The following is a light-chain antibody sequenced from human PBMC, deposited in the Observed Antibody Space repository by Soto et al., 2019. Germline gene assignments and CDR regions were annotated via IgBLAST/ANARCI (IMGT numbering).Light chain of an antibody. J-gene: IGKJ1*01. CDR1: QTISSW. CDR3: QHYNSYSEA. V-gene: IGKV1-5*03. CDR2: KAS. Sequence: DIQMTQSPSTLSGSVGDRVTITCRASQTISSWLAWYQQKPGKAPKLLIYKASTLKSGVPSRFIGSGSGTEFTLTISSLQPDDIATDDCQHYNSYSEAFGQGTKVELK.